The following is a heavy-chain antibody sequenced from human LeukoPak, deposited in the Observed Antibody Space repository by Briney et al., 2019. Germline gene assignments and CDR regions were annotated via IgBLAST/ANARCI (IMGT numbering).Heavy chain of an antibody. V-gene: IGHV4-4*07. CDR1: GGSISSYY. D-gene: IGHD3-22*01. CDR2: IYTSGST. Sequence: PSETLSLTCTVSGGSISSYYWSWIRQPAGKGLEWIGRIYTSGSTNYNPSLKSRVTMSVDTSKNQFSLKLSSVTAADTAVYYCARDPDSNYYDSSGYAHDAFDIWGQGTMGTVSS. J-gene: IGHJ3*02. CDR3: ARDPDSNYYDSSGYAHDAFDI.